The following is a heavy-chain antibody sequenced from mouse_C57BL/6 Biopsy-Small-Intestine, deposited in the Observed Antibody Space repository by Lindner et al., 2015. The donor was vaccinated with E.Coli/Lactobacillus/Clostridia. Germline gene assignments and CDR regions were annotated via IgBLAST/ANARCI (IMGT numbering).Heavy chain of an antibody. D-gene: IGHD1-1*01. Sequence: SVKVSCKASGGTFSSYAISWVRQAPGQGLEWMGGIIPIFGTANYAQKFQGRVTITADESTSTAYMELSSLRSEDTAVYYCARAYRGYSSGWHYYYGMDVWDQGTTVTVSS. CDR1: GGTFSSYA. V-gene: IGHV1-81*01. CDR2: IIPIFGTA. CDR3: ARAYRGYSSGWHYYYGMDV. J-gene: IGHJ1*01.